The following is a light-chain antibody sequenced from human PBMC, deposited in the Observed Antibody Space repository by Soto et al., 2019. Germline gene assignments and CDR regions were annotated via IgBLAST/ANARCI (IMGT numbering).Light chain of an antibody. CDR1: QSLLYNGNNY. Sequence: DTVMTPSPLSLPVTPGEPASISSRSSQSLLYNGNNYLDRYLQKPGQSPQLLIYMGSNRDSGVPDRVSGRGSGTDFTLEISRVEAEDVGDYYCMQTLQRLAFGQGTKVEIK. CDR2: MGS. CDR3: MQTLQRLA. V-gene: IGKV2-28*01. J-gene: IGKJ1*01.